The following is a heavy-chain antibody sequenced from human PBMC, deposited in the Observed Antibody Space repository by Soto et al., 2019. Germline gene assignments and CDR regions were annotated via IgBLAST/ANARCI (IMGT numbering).Heavy chain of an antibody. CDR2: SYYSGST. J-gene: IGHJ4*02. CDR1: GGSITSTSYY. Sequence: QLQLQESGPGLVKPSETLSLTCTVSGGSITSTSYYWVWIRQPPEKGLEWIGSSYYSGSTYYNPALRSRVTISVDTSDSQLSLKLSSVTAADTAVYYCARQVVDGTVAGSGSFDYWGQGTLVTVSS. CDR3: ARQVVDGTVAGSGSFDY. D-gene: IGHD3-10*01. V-gene: IGHV4-39*01.